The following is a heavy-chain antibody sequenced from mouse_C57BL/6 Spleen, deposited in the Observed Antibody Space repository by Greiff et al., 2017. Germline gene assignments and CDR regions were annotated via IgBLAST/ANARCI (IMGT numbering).Heavy chain of an antibody. Sequence: EVQLQQSGPELVKPGASVKISCKASGYTFTDYYMNWVKQSHGKSLEWIGDINPNNGGTSYNQKFKGKATLTVDKSSSTAYMELRSLTSEDSAVYYCARMEDMVTTRYWGQGTSVTVSS. CDR2: INPNNGGT. CDR1: GYTFTDYY. V-gene: IGHV1-26*01. CDR3: ARMEDMVTTRY. D-gene: IGHD2-2*01. J-gene: IGHJ4*01.